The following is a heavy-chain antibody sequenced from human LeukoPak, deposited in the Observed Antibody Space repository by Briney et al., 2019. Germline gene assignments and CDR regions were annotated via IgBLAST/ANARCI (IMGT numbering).Heavy chain of an antibody. CDR3: ARDLKDSSWSYYFDY. J-gene: IGHJ4*02. CDR2: ISGSGGST. D-gene: IGHD6-6*01. CDR1: GFTFSSYA. Sequence: GGSLRLSCAASGFTFSSYAMSWVRQAPGKGLEWVSAISGSGGSTYYADSVKGRFTISRDNSKNTLYLQMNSLRAEDTAVYYCARDLKDSSWSYYFDYWGQGTLVTVSS. V-gene: IGHV3-23*01.